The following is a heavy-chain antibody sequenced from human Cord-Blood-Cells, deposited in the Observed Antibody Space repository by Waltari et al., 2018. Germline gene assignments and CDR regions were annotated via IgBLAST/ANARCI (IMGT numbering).Heavy chain of an antibody. CDR2: IKQDGSEK. J-gene: IGHJ4*02. V-gene: IGHV3-7*01. CDR3: ARDEGLGDFDY. Sequence: TFSSYWMSWVRQAPGKGLEWVANIKQDGSEKYYVDSVKGRFTISRDNAKNSLYLQMNSLRAEDTAVYYCARDEGLGDFDYWGQGTLVTVSS. CDR1: TFSSYW. D-gene: IGHD3-16*01.